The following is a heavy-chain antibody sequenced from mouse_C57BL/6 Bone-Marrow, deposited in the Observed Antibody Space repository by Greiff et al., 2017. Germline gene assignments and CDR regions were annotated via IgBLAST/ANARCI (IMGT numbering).Heavy chain of an antibody. D-gene: IGHD1-1*01. J-gene: IGHJ2*01. CDR1: GFNIQDYY. CDR3: AMPTVVATDY. Sequence: EVQLQQSGAELVKPGASVTLSCTASGFNIQDYYMHWVKQRTEQGLEWIGRIDPEDGETKYAPKFQGKATITADTSSNTAYLQLSSLTSEDTAVYYCAMPTVVATDYWGQGTTRTVSS. V-gene: IGHV14-2*01. CDR2: IDPEDGET.